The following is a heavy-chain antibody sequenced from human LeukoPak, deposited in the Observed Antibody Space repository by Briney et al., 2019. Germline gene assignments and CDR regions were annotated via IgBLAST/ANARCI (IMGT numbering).Heavy chain of an antibody. J-gene: IGHJ4*02. CDR3: AKDLMSIKALIPWDY. V-gene: IGHV3-30*02. Sequence: GGSLRLSCAASGFTFTNFGMHWVRQAPGKGLEWVAFIRNDGDVIYYAESVKGRFTISRDNSKNTVYLQLNSLRAEDTAVYYCAKDLMSIKALIPWDYWGQGTLVTVSP. CDR1: GFTFTNFG. D-gene: IGHD2-21*01. CDR2: IRNDGDVI.